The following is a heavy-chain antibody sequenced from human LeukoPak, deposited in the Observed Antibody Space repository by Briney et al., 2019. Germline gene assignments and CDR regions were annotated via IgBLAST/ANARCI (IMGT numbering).Heavy chain of an antibody. Sequence: GGSLRLSCAASGFTVSSNYMTWVRQAPGKGLEWVSVIYSGGRTYYADSVKGRFTISRDNSKNTLYLQMNSLRAEDTAVYYCARSLGAYCGGDCYPLFDYWGQGTLVTVSS. CDR3: ARSLGAYCGGDCYPLFDY. CDR2: IYSGGRT. V-gene: IGHV3-53*01. CDR1: GFTVSSNY. D-gene: IGHD2-21*02. J-gene: IGHJ4*02.